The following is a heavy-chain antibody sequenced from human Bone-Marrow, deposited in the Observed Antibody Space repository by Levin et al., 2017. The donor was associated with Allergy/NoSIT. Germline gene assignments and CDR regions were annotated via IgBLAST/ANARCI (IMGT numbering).Heavy chain of an antibody. Sequence: GASVKVSCRTSGGTFSSDVINWVRQAPGQGLEWMGGIIPMFGPTEFAQRFQGRLTITADESTSTANMELRSLGSDDTAVYYCARGRASQSEFTYDYHGLDAWGQGTTVTVSS. J-gene: IGHJ6*01. CDR1: GGTFSSDV. V-gene: IGHV1-69*13. CDR3: ARGRASQSEFTYDYHGLDA. D-gene: IGHD2-21*01. CDR2: IIPMFGPT.